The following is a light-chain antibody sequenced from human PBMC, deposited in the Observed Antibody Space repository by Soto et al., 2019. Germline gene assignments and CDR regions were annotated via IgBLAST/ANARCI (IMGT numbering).Light chain of an antibody. CDR2: EVS. CDR3: SSYTSTSTVV. Sequence: QSALTQPASVSGSPGKSITISCTGTSSDVGGYKYVSWFQHHPGKAPKLMIYEVSNRPSGVSNRFSGSKSGSTASLTISGLQAEDEADYYCSSYTSTSTVVFGGGTKVTVL. V-gene: IGLV2-14*01. J-gene: IGLJ2*01. CDR1: SSDVGGYKY.